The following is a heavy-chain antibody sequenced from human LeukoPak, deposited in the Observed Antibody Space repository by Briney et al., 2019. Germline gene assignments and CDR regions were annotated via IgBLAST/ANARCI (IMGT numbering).Heavy chain of an antibody. CDR3: ARDLARGSSYGYNAFDI. J-gene: IGHJ3*02. D-gene: IGHD5-18*01. CDR1: GYTFSSYG. V-gene: IGHV1-18*01. Sequence: GASVQVSCKASGYTFSSYGIGWMRQTPRQGLEWMGWITAGNGNTNYAQKVQGRVTMTTDTSTSTAYMELRSLRSDDTAVYFCARDLARGSSYGYNAFDIWGQGTMVTVSS. CDR2: ITAGNGNT.